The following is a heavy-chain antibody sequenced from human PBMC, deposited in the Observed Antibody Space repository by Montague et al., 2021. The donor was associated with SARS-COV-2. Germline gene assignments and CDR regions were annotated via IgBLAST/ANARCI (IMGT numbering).Heavy chain of an antibody. Sequence: SETLSLTCTVSGDSTSCPNCYWGWIRQAPGKGLDWIGTIYNSGTTYYNPSLKSRLTISIDTSKNQFSLRLTSVTAADTAVYYCARHRNYVDHSLDNWFDPGGQGTLVTVSS. D-gene: IGHD4-17*01. CDR1: GDSTSCPNCY. J-gene: IGHJ5*02. CDR2: IYNSGTT. CDR3: ARHRNYVDHSLDNWFDP. V-gene: IGHV4-39*01.